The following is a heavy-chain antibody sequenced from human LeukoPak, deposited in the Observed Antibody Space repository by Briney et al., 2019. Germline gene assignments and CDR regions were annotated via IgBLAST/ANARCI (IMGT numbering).Heavy chain of an antibody. Sequence: GGSLRLSCAASGFTFSDYYMSWIRQAPGEGLEWVSYISSSSSYTNYADSVKGRFTISRDNAKNSLYLQMNSLRAEDTAVYYCARGTQVYGGIIDYWGQGTLVTVSS. D-gene: IGHD4-23*01. J-gene: IGHJ4*02. CDR1: GFTFSDYY. CDR3: ARGTQVYGGIIDY. V-gene: IGHV3-11*05. CDR2: ISSSSSYT.